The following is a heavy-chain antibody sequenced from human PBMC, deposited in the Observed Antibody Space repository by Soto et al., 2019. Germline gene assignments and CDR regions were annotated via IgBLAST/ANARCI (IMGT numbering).Heavy chain of an antibody. D-gene: IGHD2-15*01. CDR2: VYSGGTT. Sequence: LRLSCAASGFTVSYSYLSWVRQAPGKGLEWVSGVYSGGTTYTADSVQGRFTISRDNSKNTLHLQMNSLRAEDTAVYYCVRGRWYGMDVWGQGTTVTVSS. V-gene: IGHV3-53*01. J-gene: IGHJ6*02. CDR1: GFTVSYSY. CDR3: VRGRWYGMDV.